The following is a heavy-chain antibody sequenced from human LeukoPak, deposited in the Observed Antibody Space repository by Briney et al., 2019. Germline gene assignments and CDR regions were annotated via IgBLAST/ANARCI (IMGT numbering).Heavy chain of an antibody. CDR3: ARKWNHDIDS. D-gene: IGHD1-1*01. CDR1: GGSISSYY. J-gene: IGHJ5*01. V-gene: IGHV4-59*01. Sequence: PSETLSLTCTVSGGSISSYYWSWIRQPPGKGLEWIGYRYYNGSTTYNPSLKSRVTISVDTSKNQFSVKLSSVTAADTAVYYCARKWNHDIDSGGQGPLVTVSS. CDR2: RYYNGST.